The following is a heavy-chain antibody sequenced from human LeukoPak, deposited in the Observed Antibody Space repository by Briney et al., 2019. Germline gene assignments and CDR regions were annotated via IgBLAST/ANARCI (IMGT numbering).Heavy chain of an antibody. V-gene: IGHV3-74*01. Sequence: GGSLRLSCAASGFTFSNYWMHWVRQAPGKGLVWVSRINSDGINTSYADSVKGRFTISRDNAKNSLYLQMNSLRAEDTALYYCAKDKTSMVRGVIVDYWGQGTLVTVSS. J-gene: IGHJ4*02. CDR1: GFTFSNYW. CDR3: AKDKTSMVRGVIVDY. D-gene: IGHD3-10*01. CDR2: INSDGINT.